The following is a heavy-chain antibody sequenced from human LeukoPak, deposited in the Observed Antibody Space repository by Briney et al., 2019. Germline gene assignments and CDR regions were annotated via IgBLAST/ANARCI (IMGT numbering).Heavy chain of an antibody. CDR1: GFTFSSYW. J-gene: IGHJ4*02. Sequence: TGGSLRLSCAASGFTFSSYWMSWVRQAPGKGLEWVANIKQDGNEKYYVDSVKDRFTISRDNAKNSLYLQMNSLRAEDTAVYYCATGDPYHGAHLRYFEWLELSFDYWGQGTLVTVSS. V-gene: IGHV3-7*01. D-gene: IGHD3-9*01. CDR3: ATGDPYHGAHLRYFEWLELSFDY. CDR2: IKQDGNEK.